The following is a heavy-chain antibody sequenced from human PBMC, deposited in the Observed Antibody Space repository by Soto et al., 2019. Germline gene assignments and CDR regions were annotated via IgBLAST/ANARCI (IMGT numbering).Heavy chain of an antibody. Sequence: SETLSLTCTVSGGSISSGGSYWSWVRQHPGKGLEWIGYIYYSGSTYYNPSLRSRLTISVDTSKNQFSLKLTSVTAADTAVYYCAREGGSSPSGYYMDVGGKGTRVTVSS. J-gene: IGHJ6*03. CDR2: IYYSGST. V-gene: IGHV4-31*03. CDR3: AREGGSSPSGYYMDV. CDR1: GGSISSGGSY. D-gene: IGHD6-13*01.